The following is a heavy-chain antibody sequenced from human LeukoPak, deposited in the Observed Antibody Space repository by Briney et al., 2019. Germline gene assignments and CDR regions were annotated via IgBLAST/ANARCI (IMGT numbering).Heavy chain of an antibody. V-gene: IGHV1-18*01. CDR1: GYTFTSYG. J-gene: IGHJ4*02. CDR3: ARVRTYYDSSGYYREWEYYFDY. Sequence: ASVKVSCKASGYTFTSYGISWVRQAPGQGLEWMGWISAYNGNTNYAQKLQGGVTMTTDTSTSTAYMELRSLRSDDTAVYYCARVRTYYDSSGYYREWEYYFDYWGQGTLVTVSS. D-gene: IGHD3-22*01. CDR2: ISAYNGNT.